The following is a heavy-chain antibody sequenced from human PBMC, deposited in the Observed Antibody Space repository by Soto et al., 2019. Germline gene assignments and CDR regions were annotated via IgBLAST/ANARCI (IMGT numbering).Heavy chain of an antibody. V-gene: IGHV1-18*01. CDR1: GYTFTSYG. Sequence: ASVKVSCKASGYTFTSYGISWVRQAAGPGLEWMGWISAYNGNTNYAQKLQGRVTMTTDTSTSTAYMELRSLRSDDTAVYYCARGKAAAGHTYYYYMDGWGKGTTVTVSS. CDR2: ISAYNGNT. J-gene: IGHJ6*03. CDR3: ARGKAAAGHTYYYYMDG. D-gene: IGHD6-13*01.